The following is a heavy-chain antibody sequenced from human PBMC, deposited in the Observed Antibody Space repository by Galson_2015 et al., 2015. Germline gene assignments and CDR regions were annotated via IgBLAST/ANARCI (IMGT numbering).Heavy chain of an antibody. J-gene: IGHJ5*02. CDR2: TYPRDSKT. CDR3: ARHGYCSGGSCYSGGWLDP. CDR1: GNNFITYW. Sequence: QSGAEVTKPGESLKISCRISGNNFITYWIAWVRQMPGKGLEWMGITYPRDSKTTYSPSFQGQVTISADRSIRTAYLQWSSLKASDTAMYYCARHGYCSGGSCYSGGWLDPWGQGTLATVSS. V-gene: IGHV5-51*01. D-gene: IGHD2-15*01.